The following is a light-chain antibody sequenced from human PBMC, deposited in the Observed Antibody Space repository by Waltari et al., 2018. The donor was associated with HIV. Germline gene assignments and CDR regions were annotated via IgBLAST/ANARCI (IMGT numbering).Light chain of an antibody. Sequence: EIVMTQSPATVSVSPGERATLSCRASQSISNKLAWYQQKPGQAPRLVMYDASTRATGLPARFSGSGSGKEFTLTISSLQSEDFAVYYCHHYNNWPRRTFGQGTKVEIK. J-gene: IGKJ1*01. V-gene: IGKV3-15*01. CDR2: DAS. CDR1: QSISNK. CDR3: HHYNNWPRRT.